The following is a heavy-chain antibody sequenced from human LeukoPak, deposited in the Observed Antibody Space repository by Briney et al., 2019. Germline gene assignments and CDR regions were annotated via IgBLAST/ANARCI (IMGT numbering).Heavy chain of an antibody. CDR3: ARDRRGYSYGENWFDP. Sequence: SQTLSLTCTVSGGSISSGDYYWSWIRQPPGEGLEWIGYIYYSGSTYYNPSLKSRVTISVDTSKNQFSLKLSSVTAADTAVYYCARDRRGYSYGENWFDPWGQGTLVTVSS. D-gene: IGHD5-18*01. J-gene: IGHJ5*02. V-gene: IGHV4-30-4*01. CDR2: IYYSGST. CDR1: GGSISSGDYY.